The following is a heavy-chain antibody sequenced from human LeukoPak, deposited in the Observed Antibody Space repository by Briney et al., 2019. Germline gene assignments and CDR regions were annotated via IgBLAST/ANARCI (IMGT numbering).Heavy chain of an antibody. CDR3: ARVVGQWLPLGAFDI. J-gene: IGHJ3*02. D-gene: IGHD6-19*01. CDR2: ISYDGSNK. CDR1: GFTFSSYA. Sequence: GRSLRLSCAASGFTFSSYAMHWVRQAPGKGLEWVAVISYDGSNKYYADSVKGRFTISRDNSKNTLYLQMNSLRAEDTAVYYCARVVGQWLPLGAFDIWGQGTMVTVSS. V-gene: IGHV3-30*04.